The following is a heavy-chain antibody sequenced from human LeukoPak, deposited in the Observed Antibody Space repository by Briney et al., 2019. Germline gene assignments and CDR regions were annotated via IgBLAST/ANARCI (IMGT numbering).Heavy chain of an antibody. D-gene: IGHD5-12*01. Sequence: ASVKVSCEASGYTFVGYYLHWVRRAPGQGLEWMAWIDPYTGNTHYAQKFQGRITVTRDTSISTTYMELSWLTSDDTALYYCAREYSASEHWGQGTLVTVSS. J-gene: IGHJ1*01. V-gene: IGHV1-2*02. CDR2: IDPYTGNT. CDR3: AREYSASEH. CDR1: GYTFVGYY.